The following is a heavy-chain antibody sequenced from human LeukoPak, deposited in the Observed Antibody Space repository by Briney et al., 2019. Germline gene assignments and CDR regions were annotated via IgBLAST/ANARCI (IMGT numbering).Heavy chain of an antibody. D-gene: IGHD2-15*01. J-gene: IGHJ5*02. CDR1: GYTFTTCD. Sequence: GASVKVSCKASGYTFTTCDINWVRQATGQGLEWMGWMNPNSGNTGYAQKFQGRVTMTTNTSISTAYMELSSLRSEDTAIYYCARGIRRGYSWFDPWGQGTLVTVSS. CDR2: MNPNSGNT. V-gene: IGHV1-8*01. CDR3: ARGIRRGYSWFDP.